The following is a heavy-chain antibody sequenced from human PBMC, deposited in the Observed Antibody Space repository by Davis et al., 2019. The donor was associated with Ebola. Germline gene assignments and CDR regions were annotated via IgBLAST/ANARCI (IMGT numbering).Heavy chain of an antibody. CDR1: VVSVHSGSLC. V-gene: IGHV4-61*01. CDR3: ATMAKTWDYFDY. J-gene: IGHJ4*02. D-gene: IGHD1-14*01. CDR2: IYYSGIR. Sequence: TLLLPCTFFVVSVHSGSLCWSWIRQPPGKGLEWTAYIYYSGIRDYNPSLKSRVTISLDTSKNQFSLKLTSLTAADTAVYYWATMAKTWDYFDYRGQGALVTVSS.